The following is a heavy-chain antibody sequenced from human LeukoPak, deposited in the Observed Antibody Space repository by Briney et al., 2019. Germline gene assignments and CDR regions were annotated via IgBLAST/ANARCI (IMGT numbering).Heavy chain of an antibody. D-gene: IGHD3/OR15-3a*01. CDR1: GYSIISDYF. CDR2: IYHSGST. Sequence: SETLSLTCTVSGYSIISDYFWGWIRQPPGRGLEWLGTIYHSGSTYYSPSLKSRATVSVDTSKNEFSLKLISVTAAATAVYFCARGIVGSRDFYFRYYFDYWGQGTLVTVSS. CDR3: ARGIVGSRDFYFRYYFDY. V-gene: IGHV4-38-2*02. J-gene: IGHJ4*02.